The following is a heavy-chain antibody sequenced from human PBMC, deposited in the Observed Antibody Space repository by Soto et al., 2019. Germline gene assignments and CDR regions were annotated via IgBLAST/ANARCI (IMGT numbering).Heavy chain of an antibody. J-gene: IGHJ4*02. V-gene: IGHV4-34*01. CDR2: INHSGST. CDR3: ASFNYGYCSGGSCYPIDY. Sequence: SETLSLTCAVYGGSFSCYYWSWIRQPPGKGLEWIGEINHSGSTNYNPSLKSRVTISVDTSKNQFSLKLSSVTAADTAVYYCASFNYGYCSGGSCYPIDYWGQGTPVTVSS. D-gene: IGHD2-15*01. CDR1: GGSFSCYY.